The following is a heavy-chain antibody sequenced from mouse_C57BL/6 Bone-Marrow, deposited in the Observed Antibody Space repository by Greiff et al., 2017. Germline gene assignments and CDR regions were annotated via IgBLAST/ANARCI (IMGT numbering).Heavy chain of an antibody. CDR2: IYPGDGDT. CDR3: ARGGYYYYGSSSLFDY. J-gene: IGHJ2*01. D-gene: IGHD1-1*01. CDR1: GYAFSSSW. Sequence: VQLQQSGPELVKPGASVKISCKASGYAFSSSWMNWVKQRPGKGLEWIGRIYPGDGDTNYNGKFKGKATLTADKSSSTAYMQLSSLTSEDSAVYFCARGGYYYYGSSSLFDYWGQGTTLTVSS. V-gene: IGHV1-82*01.